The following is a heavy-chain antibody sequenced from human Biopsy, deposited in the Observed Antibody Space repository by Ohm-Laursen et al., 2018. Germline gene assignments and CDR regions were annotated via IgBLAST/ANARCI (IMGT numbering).Heavy chain of an antibody. J-gene: IGHJ5*02. CDR2: IFYRGST. Sequence: GTLSLTCTVSGGSISNNNYYWGWIRQPPGKGLEWIGSIFYRGSTHYKPSLKSRVNISVDTYENQFSLKRNSVTAADTAVYYCARDYDTSGYYYGSWGQGTLVTVSS. V-gene: IGHV4-39*01. CDR3: ARDYDTSGYYYGS. D-gene: IGHD3-22*01. CDR1: GGSISNNNYY.